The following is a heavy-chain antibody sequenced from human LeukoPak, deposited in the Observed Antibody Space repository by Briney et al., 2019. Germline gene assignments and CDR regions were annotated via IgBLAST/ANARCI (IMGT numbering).Heavy chain of an antibody. CDR3: ARAIAVAGLQLARAFDI. Sequence: SQTLSLTCTVSGGSISSGDYSWSWIRQPPGKGLAWIGFIYHSGSTYYNPSLKSRVTISVDRSNNQFSLKLNSVTAADTAVYYCARAIAVAGLQLARAFDIWGQGTMVTVSS. J-gene: IGHJ3*02. CDR1: GGSISSGDYS. CDR2: IYHSGST. V-gene: IGHV4-30-2*01. D-gene: IGHD6-19*01.